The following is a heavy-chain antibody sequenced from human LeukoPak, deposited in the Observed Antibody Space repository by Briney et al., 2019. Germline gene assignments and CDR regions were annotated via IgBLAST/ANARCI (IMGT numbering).Heavy chain of an antibody. CDR1: GFSFSTSW. CDR2: IKEDGSRT. CDR3: AGGEHSSFDY. V-gene: IGHV3-7*01. J-gene: IGHJ4*02. Sequence: GGSLRLSCTTSGFSFSTSWMSWVRQTPGKGLEWVANIKEDGSRTYLADAVQGRFSVSRDNAKNSVYLQMSSLRADDTSVYYCAGGEHSSFDYWGQGTLVTVSS. D-gene: IGHD6-6*01.